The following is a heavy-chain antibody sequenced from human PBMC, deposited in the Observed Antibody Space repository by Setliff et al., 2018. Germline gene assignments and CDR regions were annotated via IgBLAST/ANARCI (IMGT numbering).Heavy chain of an antibody. CDR1: GYTFSTYG. J-gene: IGHJ5*02. CDR2: ITPIYGTA. CDR3: ARYRVVPAALNWFDP. Sequence: SVKVSCKDSGYTFSTYGINWVRQAPGQGLEWMGGITPIYGTANYAQKFQGRVTITADKSTSTAYMELSSLRSEDTAVYYCARYRVVPAALNWFDPWGQGTLVTVSS. V-gene: IGHV1-69*06. D-gene: IGHD2-2*01.